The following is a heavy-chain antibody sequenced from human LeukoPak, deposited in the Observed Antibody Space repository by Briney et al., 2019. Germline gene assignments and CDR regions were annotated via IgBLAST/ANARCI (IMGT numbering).Heavy chain of an antibody. V-gene: IGHV3-23*01. CDR3: AKDMLRNSGTYYGYFDY. CDR1: GFTFSTYA. J-gene: IGHJ4*02. CDR2: ISGSGGST. D-gene: IGHD1-26*01. Sequence: GGSLRLSCAASGFTFSTYAMSWVRQAPEKGLEWVSAISGSGGSTYYADSVKGRFTISRDNSKNTLYLQMNSLRAEDTAVYYCAKDMLRNSGTYYGYFDYWGQGTLVTVSS.